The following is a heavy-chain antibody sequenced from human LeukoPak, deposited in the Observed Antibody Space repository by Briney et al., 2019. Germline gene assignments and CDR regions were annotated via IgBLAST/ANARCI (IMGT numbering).Heavy chain of an antibody. CDR2: IYYNRSI. J-gene: IGHJ1*01. CDR1: GASISSGTYY. CDR3: ARGANIAAAGTPLN. D-gene: IGHD6-13*01. Sequence: PSETLSLTCTVSGASISSGTYYWSWIRQHPGKGLEWIGYIYYNRSIYYNPSLKSRVTISVDTSKNQFSLKLSSVTAADTAVYYCARGANIAAAGTPLNWGQGTLVTVSS. V-gene: IGHV4-31*03.